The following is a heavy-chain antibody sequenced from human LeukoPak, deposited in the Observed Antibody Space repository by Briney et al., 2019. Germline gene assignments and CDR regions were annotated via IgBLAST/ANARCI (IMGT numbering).Heavy chain of an antibody. CDR2: IYYSGST. V-gene: IGHV4-39*01. Sequence: SETLSLTCTVSGGSISSSSYYWGWIRQPPGKGREWIGSIYYSGSTYYNPSLKSRVTISVDTSKNQFSLKLSSVTAADTAVYYCARQNLRYYYGSGGHYDYWGQGTLVTVSS. CDR1: GGSISSSSYY. J-gene: IGHJ4*02. CDR3: ARQNLRYYYGSGGHYDY. D-gene: IGHD3-10*01.